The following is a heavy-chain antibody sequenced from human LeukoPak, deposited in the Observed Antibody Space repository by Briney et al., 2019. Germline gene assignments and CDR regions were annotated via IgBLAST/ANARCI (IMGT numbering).Heavy chain of an antibody. Sequence: GGSLRLSCAVSGFTFSSYGMHWVRQAPGKGLEWVAVISYDGSNKYYADSVKGRFTISRDNSKNTLYLQMNSLRAEDTAVYYCAKEGARKAAYPNTFDYWGQGTLVTVSS. D-gene: IGHD2-15*01. J-gene: IGHJ4*02. V-gene: IGHV3-30*18. CDR1: GFTFSSYG. CDR2: ISYDGSNK. CDR3: AKEGARKAAYPNTFDY.